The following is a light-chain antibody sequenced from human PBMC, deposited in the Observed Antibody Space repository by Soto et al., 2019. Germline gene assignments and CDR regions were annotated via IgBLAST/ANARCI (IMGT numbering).Light chain of an antibody. CDR2: RNN. Sequence: QSVLTQPPSASGTPGQRVTISCSGSSSNIGSNYVYWYQQLPGTAPKLLIYRNNQRPSGVPDRFSGSKSGTSASLAISGLRSEDEADYYCAAWDDSLSVNYVFGTGTKVTDL. CDR1: SSNIGSNY. CDR3: AAWDDSLSVNYV. J-gene: IGLJ1*01. V-gene: IGLV1-47*01.